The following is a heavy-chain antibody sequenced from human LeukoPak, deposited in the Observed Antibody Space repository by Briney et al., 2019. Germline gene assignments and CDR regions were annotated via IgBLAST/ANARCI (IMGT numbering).Heavy chain of an antibody. CDR2: INDAGRTT. J-gene: IGHJ4*02. CDR3: TNQPILAGSTDS. D-gene: IGHD3-9*01. Sequence: GGSLRLSCATSGFTFNTYAMNWVRQAPGKGLEWVSTINDAGRTTYYADSVKGRFTISRDNSKNTVYLQMNNLRAEDTALYYSTNQPILAGSTDSWGQGTLVTVSS. CDR1: GFTFNTYA. V-gene: IGHV3-23*01.